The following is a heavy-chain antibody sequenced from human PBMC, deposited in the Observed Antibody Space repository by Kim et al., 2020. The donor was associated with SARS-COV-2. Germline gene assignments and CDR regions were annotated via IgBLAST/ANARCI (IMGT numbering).Heavy chain of an antibody. J-gene: IGHJ6*02. V-gene: IGHV5-51*01. Sequence: GESLKISCKGSGYSFTSYWIAWVRQMPGKGLEWMGIIYPRDSETRYRPSFQGQVTISADRSINTAYLQSSSLQASDTAMYYCARPGNGWTRELSGMDVWGQGTTVTVSS. CDR3: ARPGNGWTRELSGMDV. CDR1: GYSFTSYW. CDR2: IYPRDSET. D-gene: IGHD6-19*01.